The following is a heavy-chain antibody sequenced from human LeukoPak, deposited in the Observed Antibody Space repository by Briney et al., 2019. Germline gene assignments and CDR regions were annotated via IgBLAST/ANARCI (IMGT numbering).Heavy chain of an antibody. D-gene: IGHD3-10*01. J-gene: IGHJ4*02. Sequence: SETLSLTCTVSGASISSGGYYWSWIRQHPGKGLEWIGYIYNSGSTYYNPSLKSRVTISIDTSKNQFSLKLSSVTAADTAMYHCAREDYGSGSYNIDYWGQGTLVTVSS. CDR2: IYNSGST. CDR1: GASISSGGYY. V-gene: IGHV4-31*03. CDR3: AREDYGSGSYNIDY.